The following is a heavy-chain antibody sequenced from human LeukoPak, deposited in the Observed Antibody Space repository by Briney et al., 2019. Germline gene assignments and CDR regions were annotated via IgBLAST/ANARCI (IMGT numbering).Heavy chain of an antibody. J-gene: IGHJ6*03. V-gene: IGHV3-66*02. CDR3: ARDNYGGTPDYYYYYYMDV. CDR1: GFTVSSNY. Sequence: GGSLRLSCAASGFTVSSNYMSWVRQAPRKGLEWVSVIYSGGSTYYADSVKGRFTISRDNSKNTLYLQMNSLRAEDTAVYYCARDNYGGTPDYYYYYYMDVWGKGTTVTVSS. CDR2: IYSGGST. D-gene: IGHD4-23*01.